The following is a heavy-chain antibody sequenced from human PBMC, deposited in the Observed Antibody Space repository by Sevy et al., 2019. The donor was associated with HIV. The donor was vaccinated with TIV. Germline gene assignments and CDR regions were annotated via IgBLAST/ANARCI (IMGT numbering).Heavy chain of an antibody. CDR3: ARRGSSSPIDY. CDR2: IYYSGST. V-gene: IGHV4-39*01. CDR1: GGSISSSSYY. J-gene: IGHJ4*02. Sequence: SKTLSLTCTVSGGSISSSSYYWGWIRQPPGKGLGWIGNIYYSGSTFYNPSLKSRVTISVDTSKNQFSLKLSSVTAADTAVYYCARRGSSSPIDYWGQGTLVTVSS. D-gene: IGHD6-6*01.